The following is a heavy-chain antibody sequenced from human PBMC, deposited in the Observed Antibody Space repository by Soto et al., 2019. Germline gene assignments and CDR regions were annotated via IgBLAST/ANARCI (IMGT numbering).Heavy chain of an antibody. CDR2: ISGSDGST. V-gene: IGHV3-23*01. D-gene: IGHD6-19*01. CDR1: GFTFNSHA. J-gene: IGHJ4*02. Sequence: EVQLLESGGGLVQPGGSLRLSCAVSGFTFNSHAMSRVRQAPGKGLECVSTISGSDGSTNYADSVKGRFTISRDKSKSTLYLQMTSLRAEDTAVYYCAKDLQFSGWLSAQTFDYWGQGTQVTVSS. CDR3: AKDLQFSGWLSAQTFDY.